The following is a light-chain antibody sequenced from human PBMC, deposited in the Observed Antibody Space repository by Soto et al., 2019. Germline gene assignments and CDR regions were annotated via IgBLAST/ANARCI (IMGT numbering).Light chain of an antibody. CDR1: SSDVGGYNY. CDR2: EVS. CDR3: SSYAGNFWV. V-gene: IGLV2-8*01. Sequence: QAALTQPPSASGSPGQSVTISCTGTSSDVGGYNYVSWYQQHPGKAPKVMIYEVSKRPSGVPDRFSGSKSGNTASLTVSGLQAEDEADYYCSSYAGNFWVFGGGTKLTVL. J-gene: IGLJ3*02.